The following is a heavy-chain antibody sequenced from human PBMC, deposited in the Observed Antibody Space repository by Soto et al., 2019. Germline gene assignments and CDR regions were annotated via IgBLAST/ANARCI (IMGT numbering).Heavy chain of an antibody. CDR2: IYHSGST. Sequence: PSETLSLTCAVSGGSISSGGYSWSWIRQPPGKGLEWIGYIYHSGSTYYNPSLKSRVTISVDRSKNQFSLKLSSVTAADTAVYYCARADGGNWLDYWGQGTRVTVSS. D-gene: IGHD2-15*01. CDR1: GGSISSGGYS. V-gene: IGHV4-30-2*01. J-gene: IGHJ4*02. CDR3: ARADGGNWLDY.